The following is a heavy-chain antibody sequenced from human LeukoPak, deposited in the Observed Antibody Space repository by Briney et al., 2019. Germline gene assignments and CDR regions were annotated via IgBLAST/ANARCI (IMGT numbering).Heavy chain of an antibody. CDR3: ARGSSFDGYCSAGACDAGYYDS. Sequence: SETLSLTCAVYGESFSAYFWNWIRQAPGKPLEYIGEINHRGSSHYNPSLKTRVTLSVDTPKTQFSLKLTSVTAADTAVYFCARGSSFDGYCSAGACDAGYYDSWGQGTPVTVSS. D-gene: IGHD2-15*01. CDR1: GESFSAYF. CDR2: INHRGSS. J-gene: IGHJ4*02. V-gene: IGHV4-34*01.